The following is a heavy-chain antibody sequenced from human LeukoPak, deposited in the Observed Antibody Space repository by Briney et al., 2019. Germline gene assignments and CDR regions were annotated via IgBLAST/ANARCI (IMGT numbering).Heavy chain of an antibody. CDR2: IYYTGDS. Sequence: SETLSLTCTVSGGSISSYYWSWIRQPPGKGLEWIGYIYYTGDSNYNPSLKSRATISLDASRSQFSLMLSSVTAADTAIYYCARHSFARPFDSWGQGTLVTVSS. CDR3: ARHSFARPFDS. CDR1: GGSISSYY. J-gene: IGHJ4*02. V-gene: IGHV4-59*08. D-gene: IGHD6-6*01.